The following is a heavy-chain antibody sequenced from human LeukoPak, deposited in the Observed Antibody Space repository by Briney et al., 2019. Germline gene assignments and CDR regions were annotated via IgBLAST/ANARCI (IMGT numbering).Heavy chain of an antibody. V-gene: IGHV3-30*18. D-gene: IGHD6-13*01. J-gene: IGHJ3*02. CDR1: GFTFSSYG. CDR2: ISYDGSNK. CDR3: AKPKQQLARGAFDI. Sequence: PGRSLRLSCAASGFTFSSYGMHWVRQAPGKGLEWVAVISYDGSNKYYADSVKGRFTISRDNSKNTLYLQMNSLRAEDTAVYYCAKPKQQLARGAFDIWGQGTMVTVSS.